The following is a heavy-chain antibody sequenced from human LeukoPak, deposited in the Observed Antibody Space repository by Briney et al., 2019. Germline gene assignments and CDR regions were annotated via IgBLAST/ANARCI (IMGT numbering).Heavy chain of an antibody. Sequence: PSETLSLTCTDSDGSISSHYWSWIRQPPGKGLEWIGYIYYSGSTSYNSSLKSRVTISVDTSKNQFSLKLSSVTAADTAVYYCARGGYYDRSGNSYKFGFDMWGQGTMVTVSS. J-gene: IGHJ3*02. V-gene: IGHV4-59*11. CDR3: ARGGYYDRSGNSYKFGFDM. CDR2: IYYSGST. D-gene: IGHD3-22*01. CDR1: DGSISSHY.